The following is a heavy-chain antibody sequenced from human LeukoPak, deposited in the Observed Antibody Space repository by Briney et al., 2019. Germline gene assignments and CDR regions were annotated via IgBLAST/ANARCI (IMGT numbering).Heavy chain of an antibody. CDR3: AAWANYYYYGMDV. D-gene: IGHD7-27*01. CDR2: IYHSGST. V-gene: IGHV4-30-2*01. J-gene: IGHJ6*02. CDR1: GGSISSGGYS. Sequence: RSETLSLTCAVSGGSISSGGYSWSWIRQPPGKGLEWIGYIYHSGSTYYNPSLKSRVTISVDRSKNQFSLKLSSVTAADTAVYYCAAWANYYYYGMDVWGQGTTVTVSS.